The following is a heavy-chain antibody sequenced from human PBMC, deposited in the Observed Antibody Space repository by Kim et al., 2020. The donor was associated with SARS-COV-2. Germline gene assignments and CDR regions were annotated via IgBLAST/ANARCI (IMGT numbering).Heavy chain of an antibody. CDR1: GGSFSDFQ. CDR3: AAGAPGH. CDR2: INHRGST. J-gene: IGHJ1*01. V-gene: IGHV4-34*01. Sequence: SETLSLTCAVYGGSFSDFQWTWIRQTPGKGLEWIGEINHRGSTNFNPSLKSRITMSVDTSKNQFTLKLRSVTAADTAVYYCAAGAPGHWGQGTLVTVSS.